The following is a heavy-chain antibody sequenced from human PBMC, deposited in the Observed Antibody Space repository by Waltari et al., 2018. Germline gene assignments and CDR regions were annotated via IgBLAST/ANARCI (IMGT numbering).Heavy chain of an antibody. D-gene: IGHD2-21*02. CDR3: AVGGEDGGNYLNWFDP. CDR1: GYTFTDRY. CDR2: VDPEDGET. J-gene: IGHJ5*02. Sequence: EVQLEQSGAEVKKPGATVKISCKVSGYTFTDRYMHWVQQAPGKGLEWRGLVDPEDGETMYGEKFQGRVTITADTSTDTAYMELSGLRSEDTAVYYGAVGGEDGGNYLNWFDPWGQGTLVTVSS. V-gene: IGHV1-69-2*01.